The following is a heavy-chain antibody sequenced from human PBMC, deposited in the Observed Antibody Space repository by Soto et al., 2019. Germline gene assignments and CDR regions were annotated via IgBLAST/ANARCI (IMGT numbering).Heavy chain of an antibody. CDR2: FDPEDGET. J-gene: IGHJ3*02. CDR3: ASRVFLEWSLGPNAFDI. D-gene: IGHD3-3*01. V-gene: IGHV1-24*01. Sequence: QVQLVQSGAEVKKPGASVKVSCKVSGYTLTELSMHWVRQAPGKGLEWMGGFDPEDGETIYAQKFQGRVTMTEDTSTDPAYMELSSLRSEDTAVYYCASRVFLEWSLGPNAFDIWGQGTMVTVSS. CDR1: GYTLTELS.